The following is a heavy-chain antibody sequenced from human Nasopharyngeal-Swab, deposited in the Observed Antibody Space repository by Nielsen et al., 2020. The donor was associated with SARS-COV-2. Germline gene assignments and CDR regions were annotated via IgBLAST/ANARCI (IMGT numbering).Heavy chain of an antibody. V-gene: IGHV4-38-2*01. D-gene: IGHD2-2*02. CDR3: ARPSGGYCSSTSCYNYDY. CDR2: IYHSGST. Sequence: SETLSLTCAVSGSSISSGYYWGWIRQPPGKGLEWIGSIYHSGSTYYNPSLKSRVTISVDTSKNQFSLKLSSVTAADTAVYYCARPSGGYCSSTSCYNYDYWGQGTLVTVSS. CDR1: GSSISSGYY. J-gene: IGHJ4*02.